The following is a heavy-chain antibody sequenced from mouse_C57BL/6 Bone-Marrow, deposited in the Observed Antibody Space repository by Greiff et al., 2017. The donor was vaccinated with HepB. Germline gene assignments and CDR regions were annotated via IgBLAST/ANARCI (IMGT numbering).Heavy chain of an antibody. Sequence: EVQLQQSGPVLVKPGASVKMSCKASGYTFTDYYMNWVKQSHGKSLEWIGVINPYNGGTSYNQKFKGKATLTVDKSSSTAYMELNSLTSEDSAVYYCARGWYGYSKDYYAMDYWGQGTSVTVSS. CDR2: INPYNGGT. CDR3: ARGWYGYSKDYYAMDY. CDR1: GYTFTDYY. V-gene: IGHV1-19*01. D-gene: IGHD2-5*01. J-gene: IGHJ4*01.